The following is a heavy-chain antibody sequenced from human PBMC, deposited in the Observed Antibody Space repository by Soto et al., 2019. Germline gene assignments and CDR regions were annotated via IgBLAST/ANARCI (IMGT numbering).Heavy chain of an antibody. D-gene: IGHD3-10*01. CDR1: GFIFSSFW. V-gene: IGHV3-74*03. J-gene: IGHJ6*02. CDR3: AREGSFGLDV. CDR2: INGDGASL. Sequence: EVRLEEAGGGFVQPGGSLRVSCSGSGFIFSSFWMHWVRQGPGKGLEWVSRINGDGASLAYADSVKGRFSISRDNVKNTLHLQMNSLGADDTAVYFCAREGSFGLDVWGRGTTVTVSS.